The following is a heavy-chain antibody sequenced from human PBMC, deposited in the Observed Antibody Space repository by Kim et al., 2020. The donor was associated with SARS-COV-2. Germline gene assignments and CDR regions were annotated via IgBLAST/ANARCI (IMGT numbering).Heavy chain of an antibody. J-gene: IGHJ6*02. CDR3: ARRYSSSWNPYYYYYYGMDV. Sequence: GGSLRLSCAASGFTFSSYAMHWVRQAPGKGLEWVAVISYDGSNKYYADSVKGRFTISRDNSKNTLYLQMNSLRAEDTAVYYCARRYSSSWNPYYYYYYGMDVWGQGTTVTVSS. CDR2: ISYDGSNK. V-gene: IGHV3-30*04. D-gene: IGHD6-13*01. CDR1: GFTFSSYA.